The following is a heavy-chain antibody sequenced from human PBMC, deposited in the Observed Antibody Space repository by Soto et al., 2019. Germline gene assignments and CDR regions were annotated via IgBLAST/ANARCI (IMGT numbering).Heavy chain of an antibody. Sequence: EVQLVESGGGLVKPGGSLRLSCAASGFTFSSYSMNWVRQAPGKGLEWVSSISSSSSYIYYADSVKGRFTISRDNAKNSMYLQMSRLSDEDTAVYYCARDLDIAMVPFDYWGQGTLVTVSS. V-gene: IGHV3-21*01. CDR2: ISSSSSYI. D-gene: IGHD5-18*01. CDR3: ARDLDIAMVPFDY. J-gene: IGHJ4*02. CDR1: GFTFSSYS.